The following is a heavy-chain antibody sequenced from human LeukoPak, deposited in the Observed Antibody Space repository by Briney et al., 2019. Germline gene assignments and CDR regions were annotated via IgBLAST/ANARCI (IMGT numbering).Heavy chain of an antibody. CDR3: ARGMGNEGLTS. CDR1: GYIFRKYA. Sequence: ASVKVSCKASGYIFRKYAITWVRQAPGQGLEWMGWIDPYNGHTNRAQNFQGRVTMSTDTPTNTADMELTRLRSDDTAVYYCARGMGNEGLTSWGPGTLVTVSS. V-gene: IGHV1-18*01. J-gene: IGHJ3*01. CDR2: IDPYNGHT. D-gene: IGHD7-27*01.